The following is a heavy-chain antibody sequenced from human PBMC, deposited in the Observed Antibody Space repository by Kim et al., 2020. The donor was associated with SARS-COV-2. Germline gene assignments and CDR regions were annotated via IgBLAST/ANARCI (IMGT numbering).Heavy chain of an antibody. D-gene: IGHD3-10*01. Sequence: STYYADSVKGRFTISRDNSKNTLYLQMNSLRAEDTAVYYCAKLSSGSVVDYWGQGTLVTVSS. CDR2: ST. V-gene: IGHV3-23*01. CDR3: AKLSSGSVVDY. J-gene: IGHJ4*02.